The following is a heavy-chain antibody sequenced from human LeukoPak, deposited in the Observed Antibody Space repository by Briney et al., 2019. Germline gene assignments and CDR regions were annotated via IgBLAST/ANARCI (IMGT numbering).Heavy chain of an antibody. V-gene: IGHV3-73*01. J-gene: IGHJ4*02. CDR3: TRPVVDYYDSSGYRDY. CDR1: GFTFTSYS. CDR2: IRSKANSYAT. Sequence: GGSLRLSCAASGFTFTSYSMNWVRQASGKGLEWVGRIRSKANSYATAYAASVKGRFTISRDDSKNTAYLQMNSLKTEDTAVYYCTRPVVDYYDSSGYRDYWGQGTLVTVSS. D-gene: IGHD3-22*01.